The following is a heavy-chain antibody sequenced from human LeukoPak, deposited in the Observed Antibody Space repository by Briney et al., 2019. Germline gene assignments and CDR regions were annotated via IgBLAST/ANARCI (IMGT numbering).Heavy chain of an antibody. Sequence: PSETLSLTCAVYGGYFSGYYWSWIRQPPGKGLEWIGEINHSGSTNYNPSLKSRVTISVDTSKNQFSLKLSSLTAADTAVYYCASFGSYDVAVDYWGQGTLVTVSS. CDR1: GGYFSGYY. CDR3: ASFGSYDVAVDY. CDR2: INHSGST. D-gene: IGHD1-26*01. J-gene: IGHJ4*02. V-gene: IGHV4-34*01.